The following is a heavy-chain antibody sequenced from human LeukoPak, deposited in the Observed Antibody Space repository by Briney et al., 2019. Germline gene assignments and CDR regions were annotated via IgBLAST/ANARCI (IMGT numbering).Heavy chain of an antibody. Sequence: PSQTLSLTCTVSGGSISSGGYSWSWIRQPPGKGLEWIGYIYHSGSTYYNPSLKSRVTISVDRSKNQFSLKLSSVTAADTAVYYCARFVAWYFDYWGQGTLVTVSS. CDR3: ARFVAWYFDY. CDR2: IYHSGST. V-gene: IGHV4-30-2*01. CDR1: GGSISSGGYS. J-gene: IGHJ4*02.